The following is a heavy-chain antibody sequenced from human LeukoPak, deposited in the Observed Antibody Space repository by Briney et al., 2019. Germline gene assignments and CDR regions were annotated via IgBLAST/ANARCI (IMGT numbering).Heavy chain of an antibody. Sequence: PGGSLRLSCATSGFTFSSFSMNWVRQAPGKGLEWVSSITGSSSYIYYSDSLKGRFTISRDNAKNSLYPQMNSLGAEDTAVYYCARDYYESSGYPFDCWGQGTLVTVSS. CDR3: ARDYYESSGYPFDC. CDR1: GFTFSSFS. CDR2: ITGSSSYI. D-gene: IGHD3-22*01. J-gene: IGHJ4*02. V-gene: IGHV3-21*01.